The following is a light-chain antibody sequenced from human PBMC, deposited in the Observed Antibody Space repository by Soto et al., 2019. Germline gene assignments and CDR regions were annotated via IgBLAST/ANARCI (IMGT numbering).Light chain of an antibody. CDR1: ISDVGGYTY. J-gene: IGLJ1*01. Sequence: QSVLSQPASVSGSPGQSITISCTGTISDVGGYTYGSWYQHHPGKAPKLLIYDVNNRPSGVSNRFSGSKSGNTASLTISWLQAEDEADYYCSSYRSGGTYVFGTGTKLTVL. V-gene: IGLV2-14*03. CDR2: DVN. CDR3: SSYRSGGTYV.